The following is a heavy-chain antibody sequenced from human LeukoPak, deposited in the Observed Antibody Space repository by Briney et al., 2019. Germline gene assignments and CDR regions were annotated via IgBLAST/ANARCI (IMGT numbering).Heavy chain of an antibody. Sequence: SQTLSLTCTVSGGSISSGGYYWSWIRQHPGKGLEWFGYIYYSGSTYYNPSLKSRVTISVDTSKNQFSLKLSSVTAADTAVYYCAREGANRLTGYYYSMDVWGQGTTVTVSS. D-gene: IGHD2/OR15-2a*01. CDR1: GGSISSGGYY. CDR2: IYYSGST. CDR3: AREGANRLTGYYYSMDV. V-gene: IGHV4-31*03. J-gene: IGHJ6*02.